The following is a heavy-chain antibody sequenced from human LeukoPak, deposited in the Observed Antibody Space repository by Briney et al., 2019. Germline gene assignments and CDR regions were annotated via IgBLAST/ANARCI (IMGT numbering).Heavy chain of an antibody. CDR1: GFTFSSYG. CDR2: IWYDGSNK. CDR3: AKDPIVVVVAATRQNY. J-gene: IGHJ4*02. V-gene: IGHV3-33*06. D-gene: IGHD2-15*01. Sequence: GGSLRLSCAASGFTFSSYGMHWVRQAPGKGLEWVAVIWYDGSNKYYADSVKGRFTISRDNSKNTLYLQMNSLRAEDTAVYYCAKDPIVVVVAATRQNYWGQGTLVTVSS.